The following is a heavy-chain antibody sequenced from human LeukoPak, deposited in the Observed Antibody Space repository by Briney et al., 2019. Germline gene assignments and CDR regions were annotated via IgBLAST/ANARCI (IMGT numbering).Heavy chain of an antibody. J-gene: IGHJ5*02. D-gene: IGHD3-10*01. CDR2: IYHSGST. Sequence: SGTLSLTCAVSGGSISSSNWWSWVRQPPGKGLEWIGEIYHSGSTNYNPSLKSRVTISVDKSKNQFSLKLSSVTAADTAVYYCARDRYYGSGSFNWFDPWGREPWSPSPQ. CDR1: GGSISSSNW. V-gene: IGHV4-4*02. CDR3: ARDRYYGSGSFNWFDP.